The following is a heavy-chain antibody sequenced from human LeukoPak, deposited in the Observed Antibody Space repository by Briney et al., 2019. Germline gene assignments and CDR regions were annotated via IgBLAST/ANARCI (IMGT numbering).Heavy chain of an antibody. V-gene: IGHV3-66*01. Sequence: GGSLRLSCSASGFTVSSNYMSWVRQAPGKGLEWVSVIYSGGSTYYADSVKGRFTISRDNSKNTLYLQMNGLRVEDTAVYYCTRDLRGVIPFDYWGQGTLVTVSS. CDR2: IYSGGST. J-gene: IGHJ4*02. CDR1: GFTVSSNY. CDR3: TRDLRGVIPFDY. D-gene: IGHD3-10*01.